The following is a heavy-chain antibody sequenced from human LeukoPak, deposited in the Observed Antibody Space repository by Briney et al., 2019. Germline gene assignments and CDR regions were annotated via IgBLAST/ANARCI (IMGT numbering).Heavy chain of an antibody. Sequence: ASVKVPCKASGYTFTGYYMHWVRQAPGQGLEWMGWINPNSDGTNYAQKFQGRVTMTRDTSISTAYMELSRLRSDDTAVYYCARDIRTRYDSSGYSFYYWGQGTLVSVSS. CDR3: ARDIRTRYDSSGYSFYY. CDR2: INPNSDGT. D-gene: IGHD3-22*01. J-gene: IGHJ4*02. CDR1: GYTFTGYY. V-gene: IGHV1-2*02.